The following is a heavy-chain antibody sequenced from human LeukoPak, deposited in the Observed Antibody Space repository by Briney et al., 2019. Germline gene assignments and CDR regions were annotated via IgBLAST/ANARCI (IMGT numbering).Heavy chain of an antibody. D-gene: IGHD2-2*01. CDR1: GGSISSSSYY. CDR3: ARLGSTSPYYYYYMDV. V-gene: IGHV4-39*01. J-gene: IGHJ6*03. Sequence: PSETLSLTCTVSGGSISSSSYYWGWIRQPPGKGLEWIGSIYYSGSTYYNPSLKSRVTISVDTSKNQFSLKLSSVTAADTAVYYCARLGSTSPYYYYYMDVWGKGTTVTVSS. CDR2: IYYSGST.